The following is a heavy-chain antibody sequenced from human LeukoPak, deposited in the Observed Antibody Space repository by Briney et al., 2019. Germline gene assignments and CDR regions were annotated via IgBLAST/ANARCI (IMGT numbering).Heavy chain of an antibody. D-gene: IGHD3-22*01. J-gene: IGHJ4*02. CDR3: ARHNRKGTYYYDSSGYRFDY. V-gene: IGHV4-34*01. CDR2: INHSGST. CDR1: GGSFSGYY. Sequence: TSETLSLTCAVYGGSFSGYYWSWIRQPPGKGLEWIGEINHSGSTNYNPSLKSRVTISVDTSKNQFSLKLSSVTAADTAVYYCARHNRKGTYYYDSSGYRFDYWGQGTLVTVSS.